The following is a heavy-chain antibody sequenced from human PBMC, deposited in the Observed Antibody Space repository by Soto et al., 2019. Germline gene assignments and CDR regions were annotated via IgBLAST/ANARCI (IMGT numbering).Heavy chain of an antibody. CDR2: IRSRPNSYAT. Sequence: GGSLRLSCAASGFTFSGSAMHWVRQASGKGLEWVGRIRSRPNSYATAYAASVKGRFTISRDDSKNTAYLQMNSLKTEDTAVYYCTSTSYGDYYYFDYWGQGTLVTVSS. CDR3: TSTSYGDYYYFDY. CDR1: GFTFSGSA. J-gene: IGHJ4*02. V-gene: IGHV3-73*01. D-gene: IGHD4-17*01.